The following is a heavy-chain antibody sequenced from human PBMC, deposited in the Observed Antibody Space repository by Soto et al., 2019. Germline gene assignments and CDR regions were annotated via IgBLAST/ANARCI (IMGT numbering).Heavy chain of an antibody. CDR2: IYHSGST. V-gene: IGHV4-38-2*01. CDR1: GYSISSGYY. Sequence: PSETLSLTCAVSGYSISSGYYWGWIRQPPGKGLEWIGSIYHSGSTYYNPSLKSRVTISVDTSKNQFSLKLSSVTAADTAVYYCASAPQRLAFGYWGQGTLVTVS. D-gene: IGHD3-10*01. J-gene: IGHJ4*02. CDR3: ASAPQRLAFGY.